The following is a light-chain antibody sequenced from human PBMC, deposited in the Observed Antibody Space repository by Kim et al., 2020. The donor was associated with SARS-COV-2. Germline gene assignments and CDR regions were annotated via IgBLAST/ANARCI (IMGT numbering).Light chain of an antibody. CDR1: QSVTSTY. CDR2: AAS. V-gene: IGKV3-20*01. J-gene: IGKJ2*01. CDR3: QQYGKSPRN. Sequence: CPGERATLSCRASQSVTSTYLAWYQHKPVQAPRLLIYAASIRATGIPDRFSGSGSGTDFTLTISRLEPEDFALYYCQQYGKSPRNFGQGTKVDIK.